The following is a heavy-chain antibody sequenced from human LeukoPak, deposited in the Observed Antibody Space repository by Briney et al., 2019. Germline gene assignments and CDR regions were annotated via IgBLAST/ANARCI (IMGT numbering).Heavy chain of an antibody. CDR2: INPRGGDT. CDR1: GYTFITYS. J-gene: IGHJ4*02. CDR3: ARVRSGDYFGSGSYFGY. D-gene: IGHD3-10*01. V-gene: IGHV1-46*01. Sequence: GASVTVSFKASGYTFITYSVHWVRQAPGQGREGMGLINPRGGDTNYAQKFQGRVTMTRDTSTSTVYMELSSLRSEDTAVYYCARVRSGDYFGSGSYFGYWGQGTLVTVSS.